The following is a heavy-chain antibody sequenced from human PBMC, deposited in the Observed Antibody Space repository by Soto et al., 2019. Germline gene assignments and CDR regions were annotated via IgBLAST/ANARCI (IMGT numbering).Heavy chain of an antibody. V-gene: IGHV1-69*12. D-gene: IGHD2-2*01. CDR2: IIPIFGTP. Sequence: QVQLVQSGAEVKKPGSSLKVSCKASGGTFTNYAFSWVRQAPGQGLELMGGIIPIFGTPDYAQKFQGRVTITADESTRTASIELSSRRSDHTAVSYCSRERSVGYCITTTCPKPFYFYAMDVWGQGTTVTVSS. CDR1: GGTFTNYA. J-gene: IGHJ6*02. CDR3: SRERSVGYCITTTCPKPFYFYAMDV.